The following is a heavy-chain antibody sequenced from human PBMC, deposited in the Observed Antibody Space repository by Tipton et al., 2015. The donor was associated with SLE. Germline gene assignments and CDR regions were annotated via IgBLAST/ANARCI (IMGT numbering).Heavy chain of an antibody. D-gene: IGHD4-17*01. CDR2: SNAYEGDT. CDR1: GYTFSSYD. CDR3: ARDDNGDQGYLQH. Sequence: QLVQSGGEVKKPGASVKVSCKASGYTFSSYDISWVRQAPGQGLEWMGWSNAYEGDTNYALKLQGRVTMTIDTSTSTAYMELRSLISDDTAVYYCARDDNGDQGYLQHWGQGTLVTVSS. V-gene: IGHV1-18*01. J-gene: IGHJ1*01.